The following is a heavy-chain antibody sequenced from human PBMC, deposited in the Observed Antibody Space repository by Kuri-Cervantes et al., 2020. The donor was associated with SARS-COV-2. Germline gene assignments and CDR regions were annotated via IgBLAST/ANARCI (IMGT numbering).Heavy chain of an antibody. CDR3: AKDSEYSSSSLDY. Sequence: GGSLRLSCAASGFTFSSYSMNWVRQAPGKGLEWVGRIRSKANSYATAYAASVKGRFTISRDNAKNSLYLQMNSLRAEDMALYYCAKDSEYSSSSLDYWGQGTLVTVSS. V-gene: IGHV3-73*01. CDR1: GFTFSSYS. D-gene: IGHD6-6*01. CDR2: IRSKANSYAT. J-gene: IGHJ4*02.